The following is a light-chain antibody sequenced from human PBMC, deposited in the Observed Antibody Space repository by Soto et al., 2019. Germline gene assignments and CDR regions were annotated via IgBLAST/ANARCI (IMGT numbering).Light chain of an antibody. CDR2: DVS. CDR3: SSYTTSTPVV. CDR1: SSDVGGYDS. Sequence: QSVLTQPASVSGSPGQSITISCTGTSSDVGGYDSVSWYQQHPGKAPKLMIYDVSNRPSGVSNRFSGSKSGNTASLTISGLQAEDEADYYCSSYTTSTPVVFGGGTKLTVL. V-gene: IGLV2-14*01. J-gene: IGLJ2*01.